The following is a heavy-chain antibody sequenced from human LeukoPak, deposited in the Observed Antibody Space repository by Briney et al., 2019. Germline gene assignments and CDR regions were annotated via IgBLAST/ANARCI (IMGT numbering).Heavy chain of an antibody. Sequence: GGSLRLSCAASGFTFSSYGMHWVRQAPGKGLEWVAVIWYDGSNKYYADSVKGRFTISRDNSKDTLYLQMNSLRAEDTAVYYCAREADYGGAFDYWGQGTLVTVSS. CDR2: IWYDGSNK. CDR3: AREADYGGAFDY. J-gene: IGHJ4*02. D-gene: IGHD4-23*01. V-gene: IGHV3-33*01. CDR1: GFTFSSYG.